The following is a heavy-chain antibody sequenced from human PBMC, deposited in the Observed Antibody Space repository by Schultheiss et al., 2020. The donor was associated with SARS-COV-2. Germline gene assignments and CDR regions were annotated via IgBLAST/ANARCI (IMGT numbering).Heavy chain of an antibody. J-gene: IGHJ6*02. CDR3: ARIGYSSPRYGMDV. CDR1: GFSLSTSGVG. CDR2: IYWDVHK. V-gene: IGHV2-5*02. D-gene: IGHD6-13*01. Sequence: SGPTLVKPTQTLTLTCTFSGFSLSTSGVGVGWIRQPPGKALEWLALIYWDVHKRYSPSLKTRLTISKDTSKNQVVLTMTNMDPVDTATYYCARIGYSSPRYGMDVWGQGTTVTVSS.